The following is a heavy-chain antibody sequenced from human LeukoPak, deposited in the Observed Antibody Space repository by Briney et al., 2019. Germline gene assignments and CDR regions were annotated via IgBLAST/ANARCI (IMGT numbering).Heavy chain of an antibody. CDR1: GFTFDDYV. V-gene: IGHV3-9*01. CDR2: ISWNSGSI. D-gene: IGHD3-16*01. Sequence: GRSLRLSCAASGFTFDDYVVHWVRQAPGKGLEWVSGISWNSGSIGYADSVKGRFTISRDNAKNSLYLQMNSLRAEDTALYYCAKDQAGGGFDYWGQGTLVTVSS. CDR3: AKDQAGGGFDY. J-gene: IGHJ4*02.